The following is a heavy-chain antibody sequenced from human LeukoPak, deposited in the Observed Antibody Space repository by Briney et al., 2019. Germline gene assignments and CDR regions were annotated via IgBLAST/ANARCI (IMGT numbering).Heavy chain of an antibody. D-gene: IGHD2-2*01. CDR2: IYYSGST. CDR3: AGLRSAVFDY. V-gene: IGHV4-59*08. CDR1: GGSISNYY. J-gene: IGHJ4*02. Sequence: SETLSLTRTVSGGSISNYYLSWIRQPPGKGLEWIGYIYYSGSTNYNPSLKSRVTISVDTSKKQLSLQLSSVTAADTAVYYCAGLRSAVFDYWGQGVLVTVSS.